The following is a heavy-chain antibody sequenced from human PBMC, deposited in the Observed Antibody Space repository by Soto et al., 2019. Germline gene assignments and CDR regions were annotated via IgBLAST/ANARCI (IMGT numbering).Heavy chain of an antibody. CDR2: IIPIFGTT. CDR3: ARELPAGPGTFREYAFDI. Sequence: QVQLVQSGAEVKKPGSSVKVSCKASGGTFSNYAFSWVRQAPGQGLDWMGKIIPIFGTTNFAQKFQGRVTMTADESTTTVYMELSSLRSDDTAVYYCARELPAGPGTFREYAFDIWGQGTTVSVSS. D-gene: IGHD2-2*01. J-gene: IGHJ3*02. V-gene: IGHV1-69*15. CDR1: GGTFSNYA.